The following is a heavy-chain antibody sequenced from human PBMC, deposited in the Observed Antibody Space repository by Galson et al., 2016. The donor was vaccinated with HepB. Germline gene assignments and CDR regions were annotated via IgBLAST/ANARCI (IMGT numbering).Heavy chain of an antibody. J-gene: IGHJ6*03. Sequence: SVKVSCKASGYTFTNYYIHWVRQAPGQGLEWMGIITPSGGTTSYAQKFQDRLTMTRDTSTNTVSMDLISLKSEDTAVYYCARGDWHYYMDVWGKGTTVSVSS. CDR2: ITPSGGTT. CDR1: GYTFTNYY. V-gene: IGHV1-46*01. D-gene: IGHD3/OR15-3a*01. CDR3: ARGDWHYYMDV.